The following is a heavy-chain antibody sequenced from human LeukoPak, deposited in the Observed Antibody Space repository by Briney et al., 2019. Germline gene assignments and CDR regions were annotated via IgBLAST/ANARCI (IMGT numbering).Heavy chain of an antibody. D-gene: IGHD4/OR15-4a*01. Sequence: GGSLRLSCAASGFTFSNYWMSWVRQAPGKGLEWVANIKQHGSEKYYVDSVKGRFTISRDNAKNSLFLQMNSLRAEDTAVYYCARDSGPLTDYWGQGTLVTVSS. CDR1: GFTFSNYW. V-gene: IGHV3-7*01. CDR3: ARDSGPLTDY. J-gene: IGHJ4*02. CDR2: IKQHGSEK.